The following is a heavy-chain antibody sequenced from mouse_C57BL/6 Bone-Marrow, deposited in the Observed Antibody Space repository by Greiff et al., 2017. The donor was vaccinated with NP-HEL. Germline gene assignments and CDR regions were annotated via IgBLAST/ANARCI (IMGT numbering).Heavy chain of an antibody. J-gene: IGHJ4*01. CDR2: IYPRSGNT. Sequence: QVQLKESGAELARPGASVKLSCKASGYTFTSYGISWVKQRTGQGLEWIGEIYPRSGNTYYNEKFKGKATLTAEKSSSTAYMELRSLTSEDSAVYFCAKAYWYAMDYWGQGTSVTVSS. V-gene: IGHV1-81*01. CDR1: GYTFTSYG. D-gene: IGHD6-5*01. CDR3: AKAYWYAMDY.